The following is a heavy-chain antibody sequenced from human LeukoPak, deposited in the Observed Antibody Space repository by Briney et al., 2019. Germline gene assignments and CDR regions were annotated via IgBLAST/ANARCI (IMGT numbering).Heavy chain of an antibody. Sequence: PGGSLRLSCAASGFTFDDYAMHWVRQAPGKGLEWVSGISWNSGSIGYADSVKGRFTISRDNAKNSLYLQMNSLRAEDTALYYCAKDKGDCSSTSCSTLDYWGQGTLVTVSS. V-gene: IGHV3-9*01. CDR2: ISWNSGSI. CDR3: AKDKGDCSSTSCSTLDY. CDR1: GFTFDDYA. J-gene: IGHJ4*02. D-gene: IGHD2-2*01.